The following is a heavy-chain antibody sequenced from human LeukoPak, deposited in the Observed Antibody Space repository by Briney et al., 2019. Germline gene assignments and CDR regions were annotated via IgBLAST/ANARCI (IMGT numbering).Heavy chain of an antibody. Sequence: ASVKVSCKASGYTFTGYGISWVRQAPGQGLEWMGWISAYNGNTNYAQKLQGRVTMTTDTSTSTAYMELRSLRSDDTAVYYCARDRSYDFWSGYYPFDYWGQGTLVTVSS. CDR1: GYTFTGYG. CDR2: ISAYNGNT. V-gene: IGHV1-18*01. CDR3: ARDRSYDFWSGYYPFDY. J-gene: IGHJ4*02. D-gene: IGHD3-3*01.